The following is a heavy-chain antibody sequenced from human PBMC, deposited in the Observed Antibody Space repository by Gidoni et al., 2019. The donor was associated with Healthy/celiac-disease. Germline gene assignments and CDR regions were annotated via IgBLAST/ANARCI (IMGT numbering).Heavy chain of an antibody. J-gene: IGHJ5*02. Sequence: QVQLQQWGAGPLKPSETLSPTCAVYGGSSSGYYWSWTRQPPGKGLEWIEEINHSGSTNDTPALKSLVTISVDTSKNQFSLKLSSVTAADTAVYYCARGSGRELLGNWFDPWGQGTLVTVSS. V-gene: IGHV4-34*01. CDR1: GGSSSGYY. CDR3: ARGSGRELLGNWFDP. CDR2: INHSGST. D-gene: IGHD1-26*01.